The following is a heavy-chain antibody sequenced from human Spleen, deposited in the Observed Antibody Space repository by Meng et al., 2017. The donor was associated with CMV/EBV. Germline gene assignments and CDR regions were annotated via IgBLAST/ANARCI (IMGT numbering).Heavy chain of an antibody. CDR1: GHIFSEVS. Sequence: KVSCKVSGHIFSEVSIHWVRQAPGKGLEWMGGYDPEDGERIYAQKFQGRATMTEDTYAATAFLEMDSLTSDDTAVYYCALVSGLPEEWGRGTLVTVSS. CDR3: ALVSGLPEE. D-gene: IGHD2-15*01. V-gene: IGHV1-24*01. J-gene: IGHJ4*02. CDR2: YDPEDGER.